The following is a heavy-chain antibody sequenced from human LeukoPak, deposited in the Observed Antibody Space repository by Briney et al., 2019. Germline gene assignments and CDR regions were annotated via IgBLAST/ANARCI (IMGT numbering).Heavy chain of an antibody. Sequence: GESLKISCAASGFTFSRHGMQWVRQAPGKGLEWVAIIWYDGSKKYYTESVKGRFTISRDNSKDTLFLEMNSLRADDTAVYYCATGTQGDSSSPPETWGQGTLVTVSS. CDR2: IWYDGSKK. CDR1: GFTFSRHG. CDR3: ATGTQGDSSSPPET. J-gene: IGHJ5*02. V-gene: IGHV3-33*01. D-gene: IGHD6-13*01.